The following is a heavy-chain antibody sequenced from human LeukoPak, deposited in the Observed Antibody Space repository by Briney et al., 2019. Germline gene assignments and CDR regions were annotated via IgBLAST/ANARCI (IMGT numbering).Heavy chain of an antibody. J-gene: IGHJ4*02. CDR3: ARPTRPRDNTAIFDY. CDR2: INPSAGST. Sequence: ASVKVSCKAPGYTFTSYYIHWVRQAPGQGLEWMGIINPSAGSTSYAQKFQGRVTMTRDASTSTLYMELSSLRSEDTAVYYCARPTRPRDNTAIFDYWGQGALVTVSS. V-gene: IGHV1-46*03. D-gene: IGHD1-1*01. CDR1: GYTFTSYY.